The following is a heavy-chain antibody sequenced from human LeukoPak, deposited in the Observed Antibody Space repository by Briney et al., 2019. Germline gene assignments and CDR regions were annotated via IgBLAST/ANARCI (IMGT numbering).Heavy chain of an antibody. Sequence: GGSLRLSCAASGFTFSSYAMSWVRQAPGKGLEWVSAISGSGGSTYYADSVKGRFTISRDNSKNTLYLQMNSLRADDTAVYYCGRDKEEMVRAPYAFGIWGQGTMVTVSS. CDR2: ISGSGGST. CDR3: GRDKEEMVRAPYAFGI. CDR1: GFTFSSYA. V-gene: IGHV3-23*01. J-gene: IGHJ3*02. D-gene: IGHD3-10*01.